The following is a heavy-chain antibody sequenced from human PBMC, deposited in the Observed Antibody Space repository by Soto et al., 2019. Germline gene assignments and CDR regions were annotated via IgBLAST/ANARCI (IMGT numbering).Heavy chain of an antibody. V-gene: IGHV2-5*02. CDR1: GFSLSTGGMG. CDR3: AHRLAYSSSRNWFDP. CDR2: IYWDGDR. Sequence: SGPTLVNPTQTLTLTCTFSGFSLSTGGMGVGWIRQPPGKALEWLALIYWDGDRRYRPSLMSRLTIAKDTSKNQVVLTMTNMDPVDTATYYCAHRLAYSSSRNWFDPWGQGTLVTVSS. J-gene: IGHJ5*02. D-gene: IGHD6-13*01.